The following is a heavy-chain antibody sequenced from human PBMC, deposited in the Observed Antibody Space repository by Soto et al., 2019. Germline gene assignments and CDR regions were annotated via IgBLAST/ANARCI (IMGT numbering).Heavy chain of an antibody. D-gene: IGHD2-2*01. CDR2: ISYGGSNK. Sequence: QPGGSLRLSCAASGFTFSSYGMHWVRQAPGKGLEWVAVISYGGSNKYYADSVKGRFTISRDNSKNTLYLQMNSLRAEDTAVYYCAKDIVVVPAAPLYYYYGMDVWGQGTTVTVSS. CDR3: AKDIVVVPAAPLYYYYGMDV. V-gene: IGHV3-30*18. J-gene: IGHJ6*02. CDR1: GFTFSSYG.